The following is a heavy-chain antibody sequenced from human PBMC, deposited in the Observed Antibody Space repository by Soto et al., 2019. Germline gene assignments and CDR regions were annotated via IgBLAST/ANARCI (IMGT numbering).Heavy chain of an antibody. V-gene: IGHV4-59*01. CDR2: IYYSGST. J-gene: IGHJ5*02. D-gene: IGHD6-19*01. Sequence: SETLSLTCTVSGGSISSYYWSCILQPPGKGLEWIGYIYYSGSTNYNPSLKSRVTISVDTSKNQFSLKLSSVTAADTAVYYCARVVAVAAINWFDPWGQGTLVTVAS. CDR3: ARVVAVAAINWFDP. CDR1: GGSISSYY.